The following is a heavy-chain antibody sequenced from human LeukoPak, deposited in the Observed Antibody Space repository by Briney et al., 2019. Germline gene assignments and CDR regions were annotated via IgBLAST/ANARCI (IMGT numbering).Heavy chain of an antibody. V-gene: IGHV3-33*01. CDR2: IWYDGSRK. D-gene: IGHD3-22*01. Sequence: GSLRLSCAASGFSLTTYGTHWLRQAPGKGLEWVAVIWYDGSRKFYGDSVKGRFTVSRDTSENTMYLQMNSLRAEDTAVYYCASPYDSSGYRRSDAFDIWGQGTMVTVSS. J-gene: IGHJ3*02. CDR1: GFSLTTYG. CDR3: ASPYDSSGYRRSDAFDI.